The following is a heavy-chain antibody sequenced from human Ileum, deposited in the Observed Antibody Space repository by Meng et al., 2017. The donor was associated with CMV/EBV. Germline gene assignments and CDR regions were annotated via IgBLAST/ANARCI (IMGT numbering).Heavy chain of an antibody. CDR2: ISGSGANS. Sequence: GGSLRLSCVASGLTVNSYSMGWVRQAPGKGLEWVAAISGSGANSYYAESVKGRATISRDNSKNTLLLELNGLRAEDTAVYYCAKDRYFEPAHFDYWGQGTLVTVSS. V-gene: IGHV3-23*01. D-gene: IGHD3-9*01. J-gene: IGHJ4*02. CDR3: AKDRYFEPAHFDY. CDR1: GLTVNSYS.